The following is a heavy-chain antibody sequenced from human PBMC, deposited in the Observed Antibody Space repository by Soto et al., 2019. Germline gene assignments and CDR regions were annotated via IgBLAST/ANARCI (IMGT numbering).Heavy chain of an antibody. CDR1: GGSFSGYY. CDR3: ARRYGYSFDY. Sequence: SETLSLTCAVYGGSFSGYYWSWIRQPPGKGLEWIWEINHSGSTNYNPSLKSRVTISVDTSKNQFSLKLSSVSAAYSAVYYCARRYGYSFDYWGQGTLVTVSS. D-gene: IGHD1-1*01. CDR2: INHSGST. V-gene: IGHV4-34*01. J-gene: IGHJ4*02.